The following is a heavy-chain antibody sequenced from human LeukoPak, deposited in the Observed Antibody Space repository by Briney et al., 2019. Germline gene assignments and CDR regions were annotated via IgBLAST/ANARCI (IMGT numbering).Heavy chain of an antibody. CDR1: GGSLSGYY. V-gene: IGHV4-34*01. J-gene: IGHJ4*02. CDR3: ARGGYGDYGNFDY. CDR2: INHSGST. Sequence: PSETLSLTCAVYGGSLSGYYWSWIRQPPGKGLEWIGEINHSGSTNYNPSLKSRVTISVDTSKNQFSLKLSPVTAADTAVYYCARGGYGDYGNFDYWGQGTLVTVSS. D-gene: IGHD4-17*01.